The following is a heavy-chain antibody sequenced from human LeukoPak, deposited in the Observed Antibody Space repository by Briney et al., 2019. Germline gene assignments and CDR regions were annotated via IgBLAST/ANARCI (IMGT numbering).Heavy chain of an antibody. V-gene: IGHV3-9*01. Sequence: PGRSLRLSCAASGFTFDDYAMHWVRQAPGKGLEWVSGISWNSGSIGYADSVKGRFTISRDNAKNSLYLQMNSLRAEDTAMYYCARLIVGAIDYWGRGTLVTVSS. J-gene: IGHJ4*02. CDR3: ARLIVGAIDY. CDR2: ISWNSGSI. D-gene: IGHD1-26*01. CDR1: GFTFDDYA.